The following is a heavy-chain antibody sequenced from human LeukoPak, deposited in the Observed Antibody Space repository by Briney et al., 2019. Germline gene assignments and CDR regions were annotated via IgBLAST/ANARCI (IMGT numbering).Heavy chain of an antibody. CDR3: AREGGDYRGHALDI. CDR2: IIPILGIA. CDR1: GGTFSSYA. Sequence: ASVKVSCKASGGTFSSYAISWVRQAPGQGLEWMGRIIPILGIANYAQKFQGRVTITADKSTSTAYMELSSLRSEDTAVYYYAREGGDYRGHALDIWGQGTMVTVSS. D-gene: IGHD4-17*01. J-gene: IGHJ3*02. V-gene: IGHV1-69*04.